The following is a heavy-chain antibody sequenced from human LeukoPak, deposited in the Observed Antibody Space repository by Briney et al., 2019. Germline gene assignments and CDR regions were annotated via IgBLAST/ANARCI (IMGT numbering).Heavy chain of an antibody. J-gene: IGHJ4*02. CDR2: IKNAGYT. CDR1: GGSVSGYY. D-gene: IGHD5-18*01. Sequence: PSETLSRTCGVYGGSVSGYYYRWIPQPPGKGVVWIREIKNAGYTNYNPSLESRVTISVDTFKNDFSLKLGSVTAADTAVYYCARALRYSYGYIYWGQGTLVTVSS. V-gene: IGHV4-34*01. CDR3: ARALRYSYGYIY.